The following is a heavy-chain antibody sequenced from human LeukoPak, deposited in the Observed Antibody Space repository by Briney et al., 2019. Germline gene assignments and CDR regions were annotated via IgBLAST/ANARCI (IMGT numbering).Heavy chain of an antibody. Sequence: GASVKVSCKTSVYPFTGYGISWVRQAPGQGLEWLGWIDGYSGDRNYAEKVQGRVSMTTDTSTSTASMELGSLTYDDTAVYYCARDYGGTFYDYWGQGTLIIVSS. J-gene: IGHJ4*02. V-gene: IGHV1-18*01. D-gene: IGHD2/OR15-2a*01. CDR1: VYPFTGYG. CDR3: ARDYGGTFYDY. CDR2: IDGYSGDR.